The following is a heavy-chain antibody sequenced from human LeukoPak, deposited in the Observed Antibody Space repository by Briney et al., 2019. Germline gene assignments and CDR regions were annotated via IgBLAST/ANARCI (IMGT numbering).Heavy chain of an antibody. D-gene: IGHD6-6*01. CDR3: AKDRREYSSSWTFDY. Sequence: PGGSLRLSCAASGFTFSSYGMHWVRQAPGKGLEWVAFIRYDGSNKYYADSVKGRFTISRDNSKNTLYLRMNSLRAEDTAVYYCAKDRREYSSSWTFDYWGQGTLVTVSS. V-gene: IGHV3-30*02. J-gene: IGHJ4*02. CDR2: IRYDGSNK. CDR1: GFTFSSYG.